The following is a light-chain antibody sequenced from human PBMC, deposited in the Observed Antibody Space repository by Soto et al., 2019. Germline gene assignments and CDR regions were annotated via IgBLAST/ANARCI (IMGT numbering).Light chain of an antibody. CDR2: EVS. CDR1: RSDLGDYNS. V-gene: IGLV2-8*01. Sequence: SVLTQPPSASGSPGRAVTISCSGTRSDLGDYNSVSWYQQHPGKAPKLKIYEVSKRPPGVPDRFSGSKSGNAAFLTVSGLQAEDEADYYCCSHVGSNIWVFGGGAKVTV. J-gene: IGLJ3*02. CDR3: CSHVGSNIWV.